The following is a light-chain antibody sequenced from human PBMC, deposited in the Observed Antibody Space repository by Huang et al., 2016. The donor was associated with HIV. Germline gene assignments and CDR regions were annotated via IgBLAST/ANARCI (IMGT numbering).Light chain of an antibody. J-gene: IGKJ2*01. V-gene: IGKV3-15*01. Sequence: EIVLTQSPATLSVSPGVRAALSCRASQSLSGHVAGNQQQPGQAPRLLIYGASTRATGSPARFSGNGSGTEFTLTISSLQSEDLAVYYCQQYNTWPPRYTFGQGTKLDIK. CDR3: QQYNTWPPRYT. CDR1: QSLSGH. CDR2: GAS.